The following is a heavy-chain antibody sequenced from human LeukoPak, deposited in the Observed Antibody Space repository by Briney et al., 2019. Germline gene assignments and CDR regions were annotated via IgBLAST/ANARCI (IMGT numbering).Heavy chain of an antibody. Sequence: ASVKVSCKASGYTLTGHYLHWVRQAPGQGLEWMGWINPNTGATTYAQRVQGRVSLTRYTSISTAYMDLSRLRPDDTAVYYGASVGVVADYGLDVWGQGTTVTVSS. CDR3: ASVGVVADYGLDV. CDR1: GYTLTGHY. CDR2: INPNTGAT. D-gene: IGHD2-15*01. V-gene: IGHV1-2*02. J-gene: IGHJ6*02.